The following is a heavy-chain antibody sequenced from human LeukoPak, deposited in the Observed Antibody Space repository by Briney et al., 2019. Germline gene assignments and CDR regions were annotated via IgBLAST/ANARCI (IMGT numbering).Heavy chain of an antibody. CDR3: ARDLGGYPFFMDV. CDR2: LDESGRP. J-gene: IGHJ6*03. D-gene: IGHD2-15*01. V-gene: IGHV4-39*06. Sequence: SETLSLTCSVSGGSIRSGRHHWAWVRQPAGKGLEFIGSLDESGRPYYNAPLKSRVTISEDSSGKQFTLNLSSVTAADTAVYFCARDLGGYPFFMDVWGRGTTVIASS. CDR1: GGSIRSGRHH.